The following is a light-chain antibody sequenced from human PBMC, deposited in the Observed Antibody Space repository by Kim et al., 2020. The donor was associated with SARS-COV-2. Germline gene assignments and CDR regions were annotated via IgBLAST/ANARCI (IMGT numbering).Light chain of an antibody. V-gene: IGKV3-20*01. Sequence: SLPPGERATLSCRASQSVSSNYLAWYQQKPGQAPRLLIYGASSRATGIPDRFSGSGSGTDFTLTISRLEPEDFAVYYCQHYGSSPFGGGTKVDIK. J-gene: IGKJ4*01. CDR2: GAS. CDR1: QSVSSNY. CDR3: QHYGSSP.